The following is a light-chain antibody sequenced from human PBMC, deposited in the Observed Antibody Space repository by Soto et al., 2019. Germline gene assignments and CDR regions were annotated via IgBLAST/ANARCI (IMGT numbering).Light chain of an antibody. CDR3: QQYKNWPPYT. CDR1: QSLTNN. Sequence: IVLTQSPGTLSLSPGERATLSCRASQSLTNNSFALYQQKPGRALRLLIDGASTRATGIPDRFSGRGSGTEFTLTISGLQSEDSAVYYCQQYKNWPPYTFGQGTKVDIK. J-gene: IGKJ2*01. CDR2: GAS. V-gene: IGKV3D-15*01.